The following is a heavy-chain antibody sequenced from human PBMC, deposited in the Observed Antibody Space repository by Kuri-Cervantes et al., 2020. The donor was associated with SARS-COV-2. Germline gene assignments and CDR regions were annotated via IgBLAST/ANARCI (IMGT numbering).Heavy chain of an antibody. CDR3: ARGSAGGRYSNYVLDY. CDR2: INPKSGAS. V-gene: IGHV1-2*02. D-gene: IGHD4-11*01. J-gene: IGHJ4*02. CDR1: GYTFIGYY. Sequence: ASVKVSCKASGYTFIGYYMHWVRQAPGQGLEWMGWINPKSGASSYAQKFQGRVTMTRATSINTVYMELSTLRSEDTAVYYCARGSAGGRYSNYVLDYWGQGTLVTVSS.